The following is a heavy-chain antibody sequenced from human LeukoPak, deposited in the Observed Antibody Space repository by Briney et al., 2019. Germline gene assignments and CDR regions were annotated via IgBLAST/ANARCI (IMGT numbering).Heavy chain of an antibody. CDR1: GGSISSGGYY. V-gene: IGHV4-31*03. D-gene: IGHD3-22*01. Sequence: SQTLSLTCTVSGGSISSGGYYCNWIRQHPGKGLEWIGYIYYSGSTYHNPSLKSRVTMSVDTSKNQFSLKLSSVTAADTAVYYCAKRSDSSGHSFDPWGQGTLVTVSS. CDR2: IYYSGST. CDR3: AKRSDSSGHSFDP. J-gene: IGHJ5*02.